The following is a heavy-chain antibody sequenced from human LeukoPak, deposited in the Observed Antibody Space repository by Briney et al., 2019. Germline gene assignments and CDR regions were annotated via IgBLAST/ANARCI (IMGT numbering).Heavy chain of an antibody. CDR1: GGSISSYY. D-gene: IGHD3-16*02. Sequence: PSETLSLTCTVSGGSISSYYWSWIRQPPGKGLEWIGYIYYSGSTNHNPSLKSRVTISVDTSKNQFSLKLSSVTAADTAVYYCARFTHDYVWGSYRPYFDYWGQGTLVTVSS. J-gene: IGHJ4*02. CDR3: ARFTHDYVWGSYRPYFDY. CDR2: IYYSGST. V-gene: IGHV4-59*01.